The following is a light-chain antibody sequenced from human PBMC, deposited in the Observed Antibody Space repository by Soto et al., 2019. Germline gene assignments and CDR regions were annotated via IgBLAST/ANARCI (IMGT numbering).Light chain of an antibody. Sequence: EIGLTQSPATLSLSPGERATLSCRASQSVSRYLAWYQQKPGQAPRLLIHDTSTRATGVPDTFSGSGSGTEFNLTISSLEPEDFAMYYCQQRFSWPPTFGGGTHVEIK. V-gene: IGKV3-11*01. J-gene: IGKJ4*01. CDR1: QSVSRY. CDR2: DTS. CDR3: QQRFSWPPT.